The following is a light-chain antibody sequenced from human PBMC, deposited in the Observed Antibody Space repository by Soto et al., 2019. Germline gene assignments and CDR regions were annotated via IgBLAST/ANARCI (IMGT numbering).Light chain of an antibody. J-gene: IGKJ4*01. CDR2: GAS. CDR1: QGVSRK. V-gene: IGKV3-15*01. CDR3: QQYHTWPIT. Sequence: EIVKPQSPATLSVAPGERVTLSCRASQGVSRKLARYQHKSGQAPRLLISGASTGAIGIPARVSGSGSGTEFNLTISSLLSEGCAIYYCQQYHTWPITFGGGTKVEIK.